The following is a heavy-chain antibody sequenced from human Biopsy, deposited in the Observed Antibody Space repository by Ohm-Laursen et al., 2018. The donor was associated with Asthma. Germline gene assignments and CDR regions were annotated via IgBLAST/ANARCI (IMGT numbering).Heavy chain of an antibody. Sequence: TLSLTCTVSGASIKTDDHYWSWLRQPPGKGLEWFGFIHYSGSTSYNPSLKGVVTISVDTSKNQFSLKLSSVTAADTAVYYGARASVAASSNWFDPWGQGTLVTVSS. J-gene: IGHJ5*02. CDR3: ARASVAASSNWFDP. CDR1: GASIKTDDHY. CDR2: IHYSGST. D-gene: IGHD6-19*01. V-gene: IGHV4-30-4*01.